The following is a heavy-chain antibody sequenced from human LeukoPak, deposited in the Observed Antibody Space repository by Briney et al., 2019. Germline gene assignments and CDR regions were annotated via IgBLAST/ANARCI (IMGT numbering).Heavy chain of an antibody. CDR1: GGSFSGYY. CDR2: INHSGST. J-gene: IGHJ4*02. D-gene: IGHD3-10*01. Sequence: SETLSLTCAVYGGSFSGYYWSWIRQPPGKGLEWIGEINHSGSTNYNPSLKSRVTISVDTSKNQFSLKLSSVTAAEAAVYYCARRRITMVRGVIIPFDYWGQGTLVTVSS. V-gene: IGHV4-34*01. CDR3: ARRRITMVRGVIIPFDY.